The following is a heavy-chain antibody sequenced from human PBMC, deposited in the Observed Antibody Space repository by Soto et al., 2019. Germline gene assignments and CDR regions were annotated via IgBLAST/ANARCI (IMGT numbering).Heavy chain of an antibody. CDR2: IIPIFGTA. D-gene: IGHD5-12*01. CDR1: GGTFSSYA. Sequence: QVQLVQSGAEVKKPGSSVKVPCKASGGTFSSYAISWVRQAPGQGLEWMGGIIPIFGTANYAQKFQGRVTITADESTSTAYMELSSLRSEDTAVYYCARRRWLQDAVVFDYWGQGTLVTVSS. J-gene: IGHJ4*02. V-gene: IGHV1-69*01. CDR3: ARRRWLQDAVVFDY.